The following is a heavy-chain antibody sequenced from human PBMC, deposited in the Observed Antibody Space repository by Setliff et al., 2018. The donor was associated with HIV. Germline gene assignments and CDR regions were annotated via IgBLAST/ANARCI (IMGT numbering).Heavy chain of an antibody. V-gene: IGHV4-34*01. CDR3: ARGLNYYDSSGYYPVFDY. Sequence: PSETLSLTCAVYGGSFSGYYWSWVRQPPGKGLEWIGEINHSESTNYNPSLKSRVTISVDTSKNQFSLKLSSVTAADTAVYYCARGLNYYDSSGYYPVFDYWGQGTLVTVSS. CDR2: INHSEST. CDR1: GGSFSGYY. D-gene: IGHD3-22*01. J-gene: IGHJ4*02.